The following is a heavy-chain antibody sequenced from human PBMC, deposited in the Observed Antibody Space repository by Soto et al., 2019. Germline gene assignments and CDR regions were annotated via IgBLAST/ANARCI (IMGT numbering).Heavy chain of an antibody. D-gene: IGHD3-3*01. CDR1: GGSISSGGYY. J-gene: IGHJ6*02. V-gene: IGHV4-31*03. CDR3: ASSDFWSGYYPSYYYYGMDV. CDR2: IYYSGST. Sequence: SETLSLTCTVSGGSISSGGYYWSWIRRHPGKGLEWIGYIYYSGSTYYNPSLKSRVTISVDTSKNQFSLKLSSVTAADTAVYYCASSDFWSGYYPSYYYYGMDVWGQGTTVTVSS.